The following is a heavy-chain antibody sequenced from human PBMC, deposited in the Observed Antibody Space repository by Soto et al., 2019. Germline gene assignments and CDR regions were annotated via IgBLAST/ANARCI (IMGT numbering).Heavy chain of an antibody. CDR1: GFTFSRVS. Sequence: EVQLVESGGGLVKPGESLRLSCEASGFTFSRVSMNWVRQVPAKGLEWVASNSSGSSDTWYADSVKGRFIISRDNAQNSLFLQMNTLRPEDTAMYYCARVAYWGPGTQVTVSS. CDR3: ARVAY. V-gene: IGHV3-21*02. CDR2: NSSGSSDT. J-gene: IGHJ4*02.